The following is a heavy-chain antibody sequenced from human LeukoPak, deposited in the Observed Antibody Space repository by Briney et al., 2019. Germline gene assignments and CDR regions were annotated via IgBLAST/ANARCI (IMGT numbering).Heavy chain of an antibody. J-gene: IGHJ3*02. V-gene: IGHV4-59*01. CDR3: GGGVYYDSSGYYYDAFDT. Sequence: SETLSLTCAVSGGSISSYYWSWIRQPPGKGLEWIGYIYLSGCTNYNLSLKSRVTISVDTSKNQFSLKLSSVTAADTAVYYCGGGVYYDSSGYYYDAFDTWGQGTMVTVSS. CDR1: GGSISSYY. CDR2: IYLSGCT. D-gene: IGHD3-22*01.